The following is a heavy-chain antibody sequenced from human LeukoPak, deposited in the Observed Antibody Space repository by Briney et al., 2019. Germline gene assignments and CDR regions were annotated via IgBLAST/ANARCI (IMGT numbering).Heavy chain of an antibody. CDR2: ISSSSSYI. Sequence: GGSLRLSCAASGFTFSSYSMNWVRQAPGKGLEWVSSISSSSSYIYYADSVKGRFTISRDNAKNSLYLQMNSLRAEDTAVYYCARGVGIAAAGSLDYWGQGTPVTVSS. V-gene: IGHV3-21*01. CDR1: GFTFSSYS. J-gene: IGHJ4*02. CDR3: ARGVGIAAAGSLDY. D-gene: IGHD6-13*01.